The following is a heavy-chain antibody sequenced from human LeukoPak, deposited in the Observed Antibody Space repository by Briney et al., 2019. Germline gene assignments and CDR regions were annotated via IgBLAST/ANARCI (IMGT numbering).Heavy chain of an antibody. CDR1: EFTFSSYW. J-gene: IGHJ4*02. D-gene: IGHD4-17*01. CDR3: ARLGARQMLEY. Sequence: PGGSLRLSCAASEFTFSSYWMSWVRQAPGKGLEWVVNIKQDGGQIYYLESVKGRFTVSRDNAKNSLYLQMNSLRAEDTAVYYCARLGARQMLEYWGQGTLVTVSS. CDR2: IKQDGGQI. V-gene: IGHV3-7*01.